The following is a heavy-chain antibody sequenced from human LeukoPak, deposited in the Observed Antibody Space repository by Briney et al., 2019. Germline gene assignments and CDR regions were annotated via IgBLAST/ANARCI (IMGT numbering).Heavy chain of an antibody. CDR1: GGSISSYY. CDR2: FYYSGST. J-gene: IGHJ3*02. CDR3: ARGGTAVIAPYAFDI. Sequence: SETLSLTCTVSGGSISSYYWSWIRQPPGKGLESIGYFYYSGSTNCNPSVKSRVAMSVDTSKKQFSLKLSSLTAADTAVYYCARGGTAVIAPYAFDIWGQGTMVTVSS. D-gene: IGHD4-23*01. V-gene: IGHV4-59*01.